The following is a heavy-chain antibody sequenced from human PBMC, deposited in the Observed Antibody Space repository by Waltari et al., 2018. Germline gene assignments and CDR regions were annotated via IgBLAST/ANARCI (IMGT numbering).Heavy chain of an antibody. Sequence: QVQLQESGPGLVKPSETLSLTCTVSGGSISSYYWSWIRQPAGKGLEWIGRIYISGSTNYNPSLKSRVTMSVDTSKNQFSLKLSSVTAADTAVYYCARDRITMIVVASLDAFDIWGQGTMVTVSS. CDR2: IYISGST. V-gene: IGHV4-4*07. CDR1: GGSISSYY. D-gene: IGHD3-22*01. J-gene: IGHJ3*02. CDR3: ARDRITMIVVASLDAFDI.